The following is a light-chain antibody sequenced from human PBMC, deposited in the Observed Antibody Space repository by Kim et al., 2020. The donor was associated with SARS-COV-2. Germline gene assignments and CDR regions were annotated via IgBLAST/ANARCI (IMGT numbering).Light chain of an antibody. V-gene: IGKV3-15*01. CDR1: QSLSSN. Sequence: PGERATRSCRASQSLSSNLAWYQQRPGQAPRLLIYGASTRATGIPARFSGSGSGTEFTLTISSLQSEDSALYYCQQYDDWPPLTFGGGTKVEIK. J-gene: IGKJ4*01. CDR2: GAS. CDR3: QQYDDWPPLT.